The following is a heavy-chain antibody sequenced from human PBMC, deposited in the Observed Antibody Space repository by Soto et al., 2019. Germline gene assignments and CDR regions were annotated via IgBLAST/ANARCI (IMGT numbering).Heavy chain of an antibody. V-gene: IGHV4-34*01. J-gene: IGHJ6*02. Sequence: SETLSLTCAVYGGSFSGYYWSWIRQPPGKGLEWIGEINHSGSTNYNPSLKSRVTISVDTSKNQFSLKLSSVTAADTAVYYCARGVVVVPAAIVEYYYYGMDVWGQGTTVTVSS. CDR1: GGSFSGYY. CDR3: ARGVVVVPAAIVEYYYYGMDV. CDR2: INHSGST. D-gene: IGHD2-2*02.